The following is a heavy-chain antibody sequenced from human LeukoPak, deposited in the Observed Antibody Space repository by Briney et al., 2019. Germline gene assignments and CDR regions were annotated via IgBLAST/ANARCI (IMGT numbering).Heavy chain of an antibody. J-gene: IGHJ4*02. CDR2: INQDGSDK. CDR3: ARSLGYCSAGSCFPFDY. V-gene: IGHV3-7*05. Sequence: GGSLRLSCAASGFTFSSYGMSWVRQAPGKGLEWVANINQDGSDKYYVDSVKGRFTISRDNAKNSLYLQMNSLRAEDTAVYYCARSLGYCSAGSCFPFDYWGQGTLVTVSS. CDR1: GFTFSSYG. D-gene: IGHD2-15*01.